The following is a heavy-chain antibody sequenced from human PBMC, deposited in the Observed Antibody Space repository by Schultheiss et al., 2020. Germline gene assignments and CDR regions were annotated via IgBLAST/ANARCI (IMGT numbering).Heavy chain of an antibody. V-gene: IGHV1-2*06. CDR3: AREEQWLFTDLDY. D-gene: IGHD6-19*01. Sequence: GESLKISCKASGYTFTGYYMHWVRQAPGQGLEWMGRINPNSGGTNYAQKFQGRVTMTRDTSISTAHMELSRLRSDDTAVYYCAREEQWLFTDLDYWGQGTLVTVSS. J-gene: IGHJ4*02. CDR2: INPNSGGT. CDR1: GYTFTGYY.